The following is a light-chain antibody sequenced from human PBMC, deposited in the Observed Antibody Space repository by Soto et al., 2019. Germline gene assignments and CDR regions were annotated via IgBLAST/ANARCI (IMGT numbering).Light chain of an antibody. Sequence: EMVMTQSPVTLSVSPGERATLSCRASQSVSSNLAWYQQKPGQAHRLLIYGASTRATGIPARFSGSGSGTEFILTISSLQSEDSAVYYCQQYSDWPPYTFGQGTKLEIK. CDR1: QSVSSN. V-gene: IGKV3-15*01. CDR3: QQYSDWPPYT. J-gene: IGKJ2*01. CDR2: GAS.